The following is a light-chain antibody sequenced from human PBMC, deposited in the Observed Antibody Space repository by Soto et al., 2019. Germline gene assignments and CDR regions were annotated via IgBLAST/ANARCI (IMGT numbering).Light chain of an antibody. CDR2: AAS. V-gene: IGKV1-5*01. Sequence: EIEMTQSPSTLSSSLGDSVTITCRSSQTITNYLAWYQQQPRKAPKLLIYAASSLQGGVQSSFSGSGSGTESTLTISSQQPDDFATYYCKQYNTYRTCGQGTKLDIK. CDR3: KQYNTYRT. CDR1: QTITNY. J-gene: IGKJ1*01.